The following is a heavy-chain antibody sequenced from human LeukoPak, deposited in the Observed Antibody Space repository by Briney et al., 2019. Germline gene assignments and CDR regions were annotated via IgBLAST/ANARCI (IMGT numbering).Heavy chain of an antibody. J-gene: IGHJ4*02. CDR2: ISGSGGST. CDR1: GFTFGDYA. D-gene: IGHD1-26*01. Sequence: GGSLRLSCTASGFTFGDYAMSWVRQAPGKGLEWVSAISGSGGSTYYADSVKGRFTISRDNSKNTLYLQMNSLRAEDTAVYYCAKVDLGGSSDYWGQGTLVTVSS. V-gene: IGHV3-23*01. CDR3: AKVDLGGSSDY.